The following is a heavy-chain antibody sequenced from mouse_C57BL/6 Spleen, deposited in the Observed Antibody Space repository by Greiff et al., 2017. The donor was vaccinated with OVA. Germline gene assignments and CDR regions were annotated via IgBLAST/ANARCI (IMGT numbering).Heavy chain of an antibody. CDR2: IYPGSGST. D-gene: IGHD1-1*01. Sequence: VQLQQPGAELVKPGASVKMSCKASGYTFTSYWIPWVKQRPGQGLEWIGDIYPGSGSTNYNEKFKSKATLTVDTSSSTAYMQLSSLTSEDSAVYYCARGDGSSPYYFDYWGQGTTLTVSS. CDR1: GYTFTSYW. V-gene: IGHV1-55*01. CDR3: ARGDGSSPYYFDY. J-gene: IGHJ2*01.